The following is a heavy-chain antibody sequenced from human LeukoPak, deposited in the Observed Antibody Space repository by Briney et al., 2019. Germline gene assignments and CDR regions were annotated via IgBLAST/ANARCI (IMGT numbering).Heavy chain of an antibody. CDR2: ISNSGSTI. J-gene: IGHJ4*02. CDR1: GFTFSSYE. CDR3: ARDLRITVAAIDY. V-gene: IGHV3-48*03. Sequence: GGSLRLSCAASGFTFSSYEMNWVRQAPGKGLEWVSYISNSGSTIYYADSVKGRFTISRDNAKNSLYLQMNSLRAEDTAVYYCARDLRITVAAIDYWGQGTLVTVSS. D-gene: IGHD6-19*01.